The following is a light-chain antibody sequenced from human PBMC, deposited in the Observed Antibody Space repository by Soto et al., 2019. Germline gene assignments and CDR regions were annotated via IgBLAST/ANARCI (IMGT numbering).Light chain of an antibody. CDR1: RDISSW. J-gene: IGKJ1*01. Sequence: DIQMTQSPSTLSASVGDRVTITCRASRDISSWLAWYQQNPGKAPKLLIYDASKLESGVPSRFTGRGSGTEFTLTISNLQPDDFSTYYCQQYETYWTFDQGTKVEIK. V-gene: IGKV1-5*01. CDR3: QQYETYWT. CDR2: DAS.